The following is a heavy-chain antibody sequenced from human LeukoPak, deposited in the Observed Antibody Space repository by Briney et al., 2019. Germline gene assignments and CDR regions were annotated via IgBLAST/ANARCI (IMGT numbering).Heavy chain of an antibody. CDR2: IYTSGST. V-gene: IGHV4-4*07. CDR1: GGSISSYY. J-gene: IGHJ2*01. Sequence: PSETLSLTCTVSGGSISSYYWSWIRQPAGKGLEWIGRIYTSGSTNYNPSLKSRVTMSVDTSKNQFSLKLSSVTAADTAVYYCAREGYYDSSGYTPPWYFDLWGRGTLATVSS. CDR3: AREGYYDSSGYTPPWYFDL. D-gene: IGHD3-22*01.